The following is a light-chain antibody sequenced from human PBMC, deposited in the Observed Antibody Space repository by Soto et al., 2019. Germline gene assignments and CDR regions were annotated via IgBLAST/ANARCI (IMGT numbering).Light chain of an antibody. CDR1: SSNIGNNY. CDR2: DNN. CDR3: GTWDSSLSAVV. V-gene: IGLV1-51*01. J-gene: IGLJ2*01. Sequence: QSVLTQPPSVSAAPGQKVTISCSGSSSNIGNNYVSWYQQLPGTAPKLLIYDNNKRPSGIPDRFSASKSGTSATLGITGLQTGDEADYYCGTWDSSLSAVVFGGGTKLTGL.